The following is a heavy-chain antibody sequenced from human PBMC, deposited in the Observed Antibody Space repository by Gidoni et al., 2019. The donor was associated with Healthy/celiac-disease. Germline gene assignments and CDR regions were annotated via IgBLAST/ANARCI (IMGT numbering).Heavy chain of an antibody. CDR3: AKGQQLALYYGMDV. CDR2: ISGSGGST. V-gene: IGHV3-23*01. CDR1: GFTFSSYA. J-gene: IGHJ6*02. Sequence: EVQLLESGGGLVQPGGSLRLSCAAPGFTFSSYAMSGVRQAPGKGLEWVSAISGSGGSTYYADSVKGRFTISRDNSKNTLYLQMNSLRAEDTAVYYCAKGQQLALYYGMDVWGQGTTVTVSS. D-gene: IGHD6-13*01.